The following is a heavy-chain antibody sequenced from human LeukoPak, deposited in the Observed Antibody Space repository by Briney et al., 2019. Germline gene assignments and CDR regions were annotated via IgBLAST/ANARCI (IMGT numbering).Heavy chain of an antibody. CDR3: ARDHGSGHFDY. CDR2: IYSGGST. J-gene: IGHJ4*02. D-gene: IGHD6-19*01. V-gene: IGHV3-66*01. CDR1: GFTVSSNY. Sequence: GGSLRLSCAASGFTVSSNYMSWVHQAPGKGLEWVSVIYSGGSTYYADSVKGRFTISRDNSKNTLYLQMNSLRAEDTAVYYCARDHGSGHFDYWGQGTLVTVSS.